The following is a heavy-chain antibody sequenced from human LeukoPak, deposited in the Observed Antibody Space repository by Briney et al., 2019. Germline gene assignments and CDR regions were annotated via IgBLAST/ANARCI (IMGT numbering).Heavy chain of an antibody. D-gene: IGHD6-19*01. CDR1: GGSFSSHY. CDR3: ARGLRQGSAWSWGPKEKSYQYMDV. CDR2: INPRGST. J-gene: IGHJ6*04. V-gene: IGHV4-34*01. Sequence: SETLSLTCGVSGGSFSSHYWTWIRQPPGKGLEWIGEINPRGSTNYNPSLESRVTVSADTFRNQLSLCLTSVTAADSAAYSCARGLRQGSAWSWGPKEKSYQYMDVWGTGTTVIVSS.